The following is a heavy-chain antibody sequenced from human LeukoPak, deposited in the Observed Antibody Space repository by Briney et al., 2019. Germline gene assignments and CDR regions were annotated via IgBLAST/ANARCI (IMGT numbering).Heavy chain of an antibody. Sequence: GGSLRPSCAASGFTVRSNYMSWVRQAPGKGLEWVGFIRSKAYGGTTEYAASVKGRFTISRDDSKSIAYLQMNSLKTEDTAVYYCTRSPAVVTVGYYYYMDVWGKGTTVTVSS. D-gene: IGHD5-18*01. V-gene: IGHV3-49*02. CDR2: IRSKAYGGTT. CDR1: GFTVRSNY. J-gene: IGHJ6*03. CDR3: TRSPAVVTVGYYYYMDV.